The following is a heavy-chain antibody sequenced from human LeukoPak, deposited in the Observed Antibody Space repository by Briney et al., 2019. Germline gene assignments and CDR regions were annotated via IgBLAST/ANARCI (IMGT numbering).Heavy chain of an antibody. J-gene: IGHJ4*02. CDR1: GYTFTSYG. CDR2: ISAYNGNT. Sequence: ASVKVSCKASGYTFTSYGISWVRQAPGQGLEWMGWISAYNGNTNYAQKLQGRVTMTTDTSTSTAHMELRSLRPDDTAVYYCARFRGMDYDIDYWGQGTLVTVSS. CDR3: ARFRGMDYDIDY. V-gene: IGHV1-18*01. D-gene: IGHD3-9*01.